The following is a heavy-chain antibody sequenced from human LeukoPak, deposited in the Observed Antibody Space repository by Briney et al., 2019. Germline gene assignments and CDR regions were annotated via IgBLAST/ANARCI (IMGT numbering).Heavy chain of an antibody. Sequence: PGGSLRLSCAASGFTFSNYGMNWVRQAPGKGLEWVSIITSGVGITYYADSVKGRFTISRDNGKNSLYLQMNSLRVEDTAVYYCARDSRGSSWFFDYWGQGALVTVSS. J-gene: IGHJ4*02. CDR1: GFTFSNYG. D-gene: IGHD6-13*01. CDR2: ITSGVGIT. CDR3: ARDSRGSSWFFDY. V-gene: IGHV3-48*01.